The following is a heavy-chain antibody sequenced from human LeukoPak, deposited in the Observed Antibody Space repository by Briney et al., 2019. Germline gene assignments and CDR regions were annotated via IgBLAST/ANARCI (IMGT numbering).Heavy chain of an antibody. V-gene: IGHV3-33*01. CDR3: ARDGGGYCGGD. CDR1: GFTFSRHG. J-gene: IGHJ4*02. Sequence: GGSLRLSCAASGFTFSRHGMHGVRQAPGKGLEWVAVIWYDGSDKYYAGSVKGRFTISRDNSKNTLYLQLNSLRAEDTAVYYCARDGGGYCGGDWGQGALVTVSS. D-gene: IGHD2-21*01. CDR2: IWYDGSDK.